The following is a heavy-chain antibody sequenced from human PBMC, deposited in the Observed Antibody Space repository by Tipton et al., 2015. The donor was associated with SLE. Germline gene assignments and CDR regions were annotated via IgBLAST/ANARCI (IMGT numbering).Heavy chain of an antibody. CDR2: ISDLGTT. J-gene: IGHJ3*02. CDR1: GGSISGHY. CDR3: ARDRPFYDAFFDI. V-gene: IGHV4-59*11. Sequence: TLSLTCIVSGGSISGHYWSWIRQPPEKGLEWIGYISDLGTTNYTPSLKSRVTISVDTSKNQFSLKLTSVTAADTAVYYCARDRPFYDAFFDIWGQGTMVTVSS. D-gene: IGHD3-16*01.